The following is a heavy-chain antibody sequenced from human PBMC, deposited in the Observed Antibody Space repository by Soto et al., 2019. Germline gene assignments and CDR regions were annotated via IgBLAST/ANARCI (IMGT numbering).Heavy chain of an antibody. CDR2: IYYSGST. J-gene: IGHJ4*02. V-gene: IGHV4-31*03. Sequence: QVQLQESGPGLVKPSQTLSLTCTVSGGSISSGGYYWSWIRHHPGKGWEWIGYIYYSGSTYYNPSLKSRVTISVDTSKNQFSLKLSSVTAADTAVYYCALTGRHDYSNYGQPWGQGTLVTVSS. CDR1: GGSISSGGYY. D-gene: IGHD4-4*01. CDR3: ALTGRHDYSNYGQP.